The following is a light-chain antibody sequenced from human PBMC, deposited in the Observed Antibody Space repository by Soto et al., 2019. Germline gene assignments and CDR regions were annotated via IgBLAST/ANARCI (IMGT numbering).Light chain of an antibody. CDR2: AAS. CDR3: QQYNNWPRT. V-gene: IGKV1-39*01. Sequence: DIQMTQSPSSLSASVGDRVTITCRASQSISSYLDWYQQKPGKAPNLLIYAASSLQSGAPSRFSGSGSGTDFTLTISSLQSEDFAVYYCQQYNNWPRTFGQGTKVDIK. J-gene: IGKJ1*01. CDR1: QSISSY.